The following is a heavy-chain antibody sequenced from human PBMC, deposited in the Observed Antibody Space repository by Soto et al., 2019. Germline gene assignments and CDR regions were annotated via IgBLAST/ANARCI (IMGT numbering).Heavy chain of an antibody. CDR2: ISGYNGNT. CDR3: ARGPIIIPVAYFDY. D-gene: IGHD3-3*01. J-gene: IGHJ4*02. CDR1: GYTFTSYG. Sequence: QVQLVQSGSEVKKPGASVKVSCKASGYTFTSYGISWVRQAPGQGLEWMGWISGYNGNTNYAQELQGRVTMTTDTSTSTANMELRSLRSDDTAVYYCARGPIIIPVAYFDYWGQGSLVTVSS. V-gene: IGHV1-18*01.